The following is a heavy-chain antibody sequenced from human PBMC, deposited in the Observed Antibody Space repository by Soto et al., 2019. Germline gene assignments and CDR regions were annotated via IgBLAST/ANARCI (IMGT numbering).Heavy chain of an antibody. Sequence: PGDSLKISCKSSGYSFTSYWISWVRQMPGKGLEWMGRIDPSDSYTNYSPSFQGHVTISADKSISTAYLQWSSLKASDTAMYYCARLRTTGTTYPYYYYYGMDVWGQGTTVTVSS. CDR2: IDPSDSYT. CDR1: GYSFTSYW. D-gene: IGHD1-1*01. CDR3: ARLRTTGTTYPYYYYYGMDV. V-gene: IGHV5-10-1*01. J-gene: IGHJ6*02.